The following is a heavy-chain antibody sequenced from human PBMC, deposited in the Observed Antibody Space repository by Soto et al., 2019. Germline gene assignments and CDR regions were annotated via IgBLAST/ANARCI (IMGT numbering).Heavy chain of an antibody. Sequence: EVQLLESGGGLVQPGGSLRLSCAASGFTFSSYAMSWVRQAPGKGLEWVSAISGSGGSTYYADSVKGRFTISRDNSKNTLYLQMNSLRAEDTAVYYCAKDPRAGYSSGWYLQGDYFDYWGQGTLVTVSS. J-gene: IGHJ4*02. CDR1: GFTFSSYA. CDR2: ISGSGGST. CDR3: AKDPRAGYSSGWYLQGDYFDY. V-gene: IGHV3-23*01. D-gene: IGHD6-19*01.